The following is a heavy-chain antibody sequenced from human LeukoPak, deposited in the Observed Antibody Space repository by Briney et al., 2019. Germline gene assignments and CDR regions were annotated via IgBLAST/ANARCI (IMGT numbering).Heavy chain of an antibody. Sequence: GGSLRLSSAASGFTLSDYYMSWIRQAPGKGLEWVSYSSSSGSTIYYADSVKGRFAISRDNAKDSLYLQMNSLRAEDTAVYYCARRRDFIDYWGQGTLVTVSS. J-gene: IGHJ4*02. D-gene: IGHD3/OR15-3a*01. CDR3: ARRRDFIDY. CDR1: GFTLSDYY. CDR2: SSSSGSTI. V-gene: IGHV3-11*01.